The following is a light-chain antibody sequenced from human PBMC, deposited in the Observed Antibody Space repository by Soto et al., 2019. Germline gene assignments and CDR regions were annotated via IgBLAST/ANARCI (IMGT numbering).Light chain of an antibody. CDR3: VEYVASSPYT. V-gene: IGKV3-20*01. Sequence: IVLTQSPASLSLSPGERVTLSCRASQSVDSKYLAWYQQKPGQTPRLLIYGASSRVSGIPDRFCGSGSGTDFTITSSRLAPEDFAVYDCVEYVASSPYTFGRGTKLESK. CDR2: GAS. CDR1: QSVDSKY. J-gene: IGKJ2*01.